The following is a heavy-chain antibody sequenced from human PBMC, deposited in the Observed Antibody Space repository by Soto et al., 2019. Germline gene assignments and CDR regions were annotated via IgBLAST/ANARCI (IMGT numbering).Heavy chain of an antibody. J-gene: IGHJ5*02. Sequence: VQLVESGGGVVQPGTSLRLSYAVSGFSLSHYVLHWVRQAPGKGLEWVAVIRDGDAKTNYATSVRGRFTVSRDMSKSTIFLQMNNLRVDDSAIYFCAREEDTHAFRGFDLWGQGTLVTVSS. D-gene: IGHD3-10*01. V-gene: IGHV3-30*14. CDR2: IRDGDAKT. CDR1: GFSLSHYV. CDR3: AREEDTHAFRGFDL.